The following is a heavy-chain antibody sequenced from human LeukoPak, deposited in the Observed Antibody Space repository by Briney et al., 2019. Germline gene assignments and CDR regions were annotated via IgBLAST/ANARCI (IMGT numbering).Heavy chain of an antibody. CDR2: ISWNSGSI. CDR1: GFTFSSYG. CDR3: AKDRLYDRGSLDY. J-gene: IGHJ4*02. V-gene: IGHV3-9*01. Sequence: GRSLRLSCAASGFTFSSYGMHWVRQAPGKGLEWVSGISWNSGSIGYADSVKGRFTISRDNAKNSLYLQMNSLRAEDTALYYCAKDRLYDRGSLDYWGQETLVTVSS. D-gene: IGHD1-26*01.